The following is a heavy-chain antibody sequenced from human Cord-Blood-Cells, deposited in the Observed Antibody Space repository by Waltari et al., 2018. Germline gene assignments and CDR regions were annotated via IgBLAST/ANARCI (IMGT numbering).Heavy chain of an antibody. CDR2: IYYSGST. D-gene: IGHD7-27*01. V-gene: IGHV4-39*01. CDR1: GGSISSSSYY. CDR3: ASSTGDDAFDI. J-gene: IGHJ3*02. Sequence: QLQLQESGPGLVKPSETLSLTCTVYGGSISSSSYYWGWIRQPPGKGLEWIGSIYYSGSTYYNPSLKSRVTISVDTSKNQFSLKLSSVTAADTAVYYCASSTGDDAFDIWGQGTMVTVSS.